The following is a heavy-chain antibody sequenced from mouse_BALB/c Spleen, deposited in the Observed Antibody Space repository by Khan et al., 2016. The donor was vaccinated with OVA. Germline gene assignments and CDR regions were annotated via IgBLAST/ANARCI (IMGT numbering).Heavy chain of an antibody. CDR1: GYTFTNYW. Sequence: QVQLKESGGEVVRPGTSVEISCKASGYTFTNYWLGWLRQRPGHGLEWIGDIYPGGYFTNYNEQFKGKATLTVDTSSSTAAMQLSSLTSEDSAVYFVSRWATWFFDVWGAGTTVTVSS. CDR3: SRWATWFFDV. D-gene: IGHD3-1*01. CDR2: IYPGGYFT. J-gene: IGHJ1*01. V-gene: IGHV1-63*02.